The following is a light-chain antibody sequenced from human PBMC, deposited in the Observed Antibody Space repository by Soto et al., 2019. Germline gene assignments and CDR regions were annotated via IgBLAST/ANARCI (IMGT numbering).Light chain of an antibody. J-gene: IGKJ4*01. CDR1: QSVSNS. CDR2: DAS. V-gene: IGKV3-11*01. Sequence: EIVLIQSPATLSLSPGEGATLSCRASQSVSNSLARYQQNPGQAPRLLIYDASKRATGIPARFSGSGSGTDFTLTISSLEPEDFAVYYCQQRSNRPLTFGGGTKVDIK. CDR3: QQRSNRPLT.